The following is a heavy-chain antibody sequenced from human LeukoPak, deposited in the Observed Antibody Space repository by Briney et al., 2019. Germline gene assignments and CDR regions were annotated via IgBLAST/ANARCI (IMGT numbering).Heavy chain of an antibody. V-gene: IGHV1-24*01. Sequence: ASVKASCKVSGYTLTELSMHWVRQAPGKGLEWMGGFDPEDGETIYAQKFRGRVTMTEDTSTDTAYMELSSLRSEDTAVYYCATFRDYGDLQATFDYWGQGTLVTVSS. D-gene: IGHD4-17*01. CDR1: GYTLTELS. J-gene: IGHJ4*02. CDR3: ATFRDYGDLQATFDY. CDR2: FDPEDGET.